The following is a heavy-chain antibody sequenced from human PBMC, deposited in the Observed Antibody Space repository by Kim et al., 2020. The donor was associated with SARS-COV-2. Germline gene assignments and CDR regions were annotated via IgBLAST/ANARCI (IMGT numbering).Heavy chain of an antibody. V-gene: IGHV4-31*02. Sequence: SLKSRVTISVDTSKNQFSLKLSSVTAADTAVYYCARGGSYDILTGYYDYWGQGTLVTVS. J-gene: IGHJ4*02. D-gene: IGHD3-9*01. CDR3: ARGGSYDILTGYYDY.